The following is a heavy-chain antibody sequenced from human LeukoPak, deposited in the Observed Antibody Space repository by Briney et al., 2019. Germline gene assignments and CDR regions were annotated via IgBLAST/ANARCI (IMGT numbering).Heavy chain of an antibody. J-gene: IGHJ5*02. CDR2: IYYSGNT. Sequence: SETLSFTCSVSGGSISSSSYYWGWIRQPPGKGLEWIGSIYYSGNTYYNPSLKSRVTISVDTSKNQFSLRLSSVTAADTAVYYCARHLFAVVVPAAKLGWFDPWGQGTLVTVSS. D-gene: IGHD2-2*01. V-gene: IGHV4-39*01. CDR3: ARHLFAVVVPAAKLGWFDP. CDR1: GGSISSSSYY.